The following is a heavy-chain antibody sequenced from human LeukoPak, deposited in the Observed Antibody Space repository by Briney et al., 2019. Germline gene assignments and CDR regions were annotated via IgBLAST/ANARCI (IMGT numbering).Heavy chain of an antibody. CDR2: VYYSGST. CDR1: GYSISSGYY. D-gene: IGHD6-19*01. V-gene: IGHV4-38-2*01. CDR3: ARLSSYSSRN. J-gene: IGHJ4*02. Sequence: PSETLSLTCAVSGYSISSGYYWAWIRQPPGKGLEWIGSVYYSGSTYYNPSLKSRVTISVDTSKNQFSLKLSSVTAADTAVYYCARLSSYSSRNWGQGTLVTVSS.